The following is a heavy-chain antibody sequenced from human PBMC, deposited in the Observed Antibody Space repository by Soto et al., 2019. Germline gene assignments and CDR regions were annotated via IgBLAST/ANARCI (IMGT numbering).Heavy chain of an antibody. CDR1: GFTFSSYA. V-gene: IGHV3-23*01. J-gene: IGHJ6*02. CDR3: AKDSSSQAYYYYGMDG. D-gene: IGHD6-13*01. CDR2: ISGSGGST. Sequence: PGGSLRLSCAASGFTFSSYAMSWVRQAPGKGLEWVSAISGSGGSTYYADSVKGRFTISRDNSKNTLYLQMNSLRAEDTAVYYCAKDSSSQAYYYYGMDGWGQGTTVTVSS.